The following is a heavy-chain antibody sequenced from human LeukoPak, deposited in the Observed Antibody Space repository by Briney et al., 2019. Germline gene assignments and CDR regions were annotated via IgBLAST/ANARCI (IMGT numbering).Heavy chain of an antibody. CDR1: GFPFSGYE. CDR3: ARTLAYDSSGYYRGYFGY. D-gene: IGHD3-22*01. Sequence: GGSLRLSCAASGFPFSGYEMNWVHQAPGKGLEWVSVYYSGGDTYYADSVKGRFTISRDNSKNTVYLQMNSLRAGDTAVYYCARTLAYDSSGYYRGYFGYWGQGTLVTVSS. CDR2: YYSGGDT. J-gene: IGHJ4*02. V-gene: IGHV3-53*01.